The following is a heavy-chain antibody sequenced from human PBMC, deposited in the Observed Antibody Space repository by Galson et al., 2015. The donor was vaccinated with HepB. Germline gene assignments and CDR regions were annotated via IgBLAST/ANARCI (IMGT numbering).Heavy chain of an antibody. CDR3: ARDPDLSFLCSITSCYNAWFDP. Sequence: SLRLSCAASGFSFSTYWMTWVRQAPGKGLEWVANIKQDGSEKYYVDSVKGRFTISRDNAKNSLYLQMNSLRAEDTAVHYCARDPDLSFLCSITSCYNAWFDPWGQGTLVTVSS. D-gene: IGHD2-2*02. J-gene: IGHJ5*02. V-gene: IGHV3-7*01. CDR2: IKQDGSEK. CDR1: GFSFSTYW.